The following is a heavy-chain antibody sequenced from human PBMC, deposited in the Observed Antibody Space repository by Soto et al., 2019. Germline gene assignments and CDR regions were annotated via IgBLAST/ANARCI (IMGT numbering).Heavy chain of an antibody. D-gene: IGHD1-1*01. CDR2: IWYDGSNK. CDR1: GFTFSSYG. V-gene: IGHV3-33*01. CDR3: ARERAPSGGYVDGRNRPNCLQH. Sequence: GGSLRLSCAASGFTFSSYGMHWVRQAPGKGLEWVAVIWYDGSNKYYADSVKGRFTISRDNSKNTLYLQMNSLRAEDTAVYYCARERAPSGGYVDGRNRPNCLQHWGQGTLVTVSS. J-gene: IGHJ1*01.